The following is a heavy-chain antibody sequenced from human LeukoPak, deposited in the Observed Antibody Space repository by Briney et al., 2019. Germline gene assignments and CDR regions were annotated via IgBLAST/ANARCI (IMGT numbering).Heavy chain of an antibody. CDR3: ARGVEAYCGGDCYSSAFDI. Sequence: GGSLRLSCAASGFTFSSYAMHWVRQAPGKGLEWVAVISYDGSNKYYADSVKGRFTISRDNSKNTLYLQMNSLRAEDTAVYYCARGVEAYCGGDCYSSAFDIWGQGTMVTVSS. V-gene: IGHV3-30*04. CDR1: GFTFSSYA. J-gene: IGHJ3*02. CDR2: ISYDGSNK. D-gene: IGHD2-21*02.